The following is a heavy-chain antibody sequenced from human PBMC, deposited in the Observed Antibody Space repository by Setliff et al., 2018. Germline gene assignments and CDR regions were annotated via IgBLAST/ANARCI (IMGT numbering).Heavy chain of an antibody. J-gene: IGHJ3*02. CDR1: GYSFANSW. D-gene: IGHD3-22*01. Sequence: PGESLKISCKGSGYSFANSWIAWVRQMPGKGLEWMGVIYAGDSDTRYRPSFQGQVTISADKSISTAYLQWSSLRADDTAMYYCARDNDTPDNAFDIWGQGTMVTVSS. CDR2: IYAGDSDT. CDR3: ARDNDTPDNAFDI. V-gene: IGHV5-51*01.